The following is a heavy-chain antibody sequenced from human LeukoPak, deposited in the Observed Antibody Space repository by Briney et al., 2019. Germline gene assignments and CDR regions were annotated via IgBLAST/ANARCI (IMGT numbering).Heavy chain of an antibody. J-gene: IGHJ5*02. CDR2: IYYSGGT. Sequence: PSETLSLTCTVSGGSISSYYWSWIRQPPGKGLEWIGYIYYSGGTNYNPSLKSRVTISVDTSKNQFSLKLSSVTAADTAVYYCARQRQANWFDPWGQGTLVTVSS. CDR3: ARQRQANWFDP. V-gene: IGHV4-59*08. CDR1: GGSISSYY.